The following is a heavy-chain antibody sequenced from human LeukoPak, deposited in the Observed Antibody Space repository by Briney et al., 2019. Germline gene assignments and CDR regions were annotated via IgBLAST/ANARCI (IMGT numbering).Heavy chain of an antibody. CDR2: ISYDGGNK. CDR3: AETEGGASSY. V-gene: IGHV3-30-3*01. CDR1: GFIFSSYW. J-gene: IGHJ4*02. D-gene: IGHD3-16*01. Sequence: GGSLRLSCAASGFIFSSYWMHWVRQAPGKGLEWVAVISYDGGNKYYADSVNGRFTISRDNSKNTLYVQMNSLRAEDTAVYFCAETEGGASSYWGQGTLVTVSS.